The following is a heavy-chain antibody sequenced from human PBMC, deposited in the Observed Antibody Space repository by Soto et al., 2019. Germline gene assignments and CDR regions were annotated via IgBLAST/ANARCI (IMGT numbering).Heavy chain of an antibody. V-gene: IGHV1-69*13. CDR3: AREAYDSSGYRFYGMDV. D-gene: IGHD3-22*01. CDR2: IIPIFGTA. CDR1: GGTFSSYA. Sequence: SVKVSCKASGGTFSSYAISWVRQAPGQGLEWMGGIIPIFGTANYAQKFQGRVTITADEYTSTAYMELSSLRSEDTAVYYCAREAYDSSGYRFYGMDVWGQGTTVTVSS. J-gene: IGHJ6*02.